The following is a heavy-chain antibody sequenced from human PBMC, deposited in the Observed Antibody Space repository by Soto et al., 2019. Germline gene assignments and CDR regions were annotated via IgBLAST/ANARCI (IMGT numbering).Heavy chain of an antibody. CDR3: ASTVYYYDSSGYTASDY. Sequence: PGGSLRLSCAASGFTVSSNYMSWDRQAPGKGLEWVSVIYSGGSTYYADSVKGRFTISRDNSKNTLYLQMNSLRAEDTAVYYCASTVYYYDSSGYTASDYWGQGTLVTVSS. CDR2: IYSGGST. V-gene: IGHV3-53*01. CDR1: GFTVSSNY. D-gene: IGHD3-22*01. J-gene: IGHJ4*02.